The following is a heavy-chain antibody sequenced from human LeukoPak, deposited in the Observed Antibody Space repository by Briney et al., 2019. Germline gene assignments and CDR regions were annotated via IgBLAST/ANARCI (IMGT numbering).Heavy chain of an antibody. Sequence: ASVTVSCKSSGYTFTSYYMHWVRQAPGQGVEWMGIINTSGGSTSYAQKFQGRVTMTRDMSTSTVYMELSSLRSEGTAVYSCARGESSFGPPYNCWGQGTLVTVSS. CDR1: GYTFTSYY. V-gene: IGHV1-46*01. J-gene: IGHJ4*02. D-gene: IGHD3-16*01. CDR3: ARGESSFGPPYNC. CDR2: INTSGGST.